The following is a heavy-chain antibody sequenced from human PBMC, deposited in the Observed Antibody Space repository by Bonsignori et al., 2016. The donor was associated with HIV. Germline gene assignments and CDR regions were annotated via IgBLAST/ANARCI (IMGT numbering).Heavy chain of an antibody. D-gene: IGHD3-22*01. V-gene: IGHV3-23*01. J-gene: IGHJ3*02. Sequence: WIRQPPGKGLEWASAISGSGGSTYYADSVKGRFTISRDNSKNTLYLQMNSLRAEDTAVYYCAKEYYDSSGYSVLGDAFDIWGQGTMVTVSS. CDR3: AKEYYDSSGYSVLGDAFDI. CDR2: ISGSGGST.